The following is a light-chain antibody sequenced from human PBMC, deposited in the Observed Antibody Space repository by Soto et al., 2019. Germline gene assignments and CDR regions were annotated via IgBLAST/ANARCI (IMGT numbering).Light chain of an antibody. J-gene: IGLJ1*01. CDR3: QSFASSVGSCV. CDR2: EYN. Sequence: QSVLTQPPSVSGAPGQRVTISCTGSNSNIGETYDVLWYQQLPGAAPKLLIYEYNNRASGVPDGFFVFNSATSASLSIARHPVDWEAADPWQSFASSVGSCVFGGGTQV. CDR1: NSNIGETYD. V-gene: IGLV1-40*01.